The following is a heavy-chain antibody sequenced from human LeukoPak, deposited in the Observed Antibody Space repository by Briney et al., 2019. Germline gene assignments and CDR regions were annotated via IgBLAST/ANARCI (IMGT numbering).Heavy chain of an antibody. CDR3: ARGRGGSSLYYFDY. D-gene: IGHD2-15*01. J-gene: IGHJ4*02. Sequence: GGSLRLSCAASGFTLSRYEMNWVRQAPGKGLEWVSYISSSGSTIYCADSVKGRFTISRDNAKNSLFLQMNSLRAEDTAVYYCARGRGGSSLYYFDYWGQGTLVTVSS. CDR2: ISSSGSTI. V-gene: IGHV3-48*03. CDR1: GFTLSRYE.